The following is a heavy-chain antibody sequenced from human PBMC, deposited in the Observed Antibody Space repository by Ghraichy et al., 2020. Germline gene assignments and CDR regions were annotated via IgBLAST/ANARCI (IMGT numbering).Heavy chain of an antibody. Sequence: SETLSLTCAVYGGSFSGYYWSWIRQPPGKGLEWIGEINHSGSTNYNPSLKSRVTISVDTSKNQFSLKLSSVTAADTAVYYCASEPLPAHYYYYYGMDVWGQGTTVTVSS. CDR1: GGSFSGYY. CDR2: INHSGST. CDR3: ASEPLPAHYYYYYGMDV. J-gene: IGHJ6*02. V-gene: IGHV4-34*01.